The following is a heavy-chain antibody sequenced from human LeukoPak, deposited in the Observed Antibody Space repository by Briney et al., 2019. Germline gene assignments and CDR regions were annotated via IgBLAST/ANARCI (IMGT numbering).Heavy chain of an antibody. Sequence: GGSLRLSCAASGFTFSGSAMHWVRQASGKGLEWVGRIRNKANRYTTAYAASVKGRFSISRDDSENTAYLQMNSLKTEDTAVYYCTRRPPSYGGHRLYYFDYWGQGTLVTVSS. J-gene: IGHJ4*02. V-gene: IGHV3-73*01. D-gene: IGHD4-23*01. CDR2: IRNKANRYTT. CDR1: GFTFSGSA. CDR3: TRRPPSYGGHRLYYFDY.